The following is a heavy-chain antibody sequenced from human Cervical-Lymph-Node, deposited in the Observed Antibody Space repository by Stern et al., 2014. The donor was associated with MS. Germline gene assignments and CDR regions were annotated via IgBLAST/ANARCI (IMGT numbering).Heavy chain of an antibody. V-gene: IGHV1-2*02. J-gene: IGHJ5*02. CDR2: INHNSDGT. Sequence: VQLLQSGAEVKKPGASVKVSCKASGYTLPASYMHWGRQAPGPGPEWMGWINHNSDGTKYAQKFQGRVTMTRDTSINTAYMELSSLTSDDTAVYYCARGRTNWFDPWGQGTLVTVSS. CDR3: ARGRTNWFDP. D-gene: IGHD1-14*01. CDR1: GYTLPASY.